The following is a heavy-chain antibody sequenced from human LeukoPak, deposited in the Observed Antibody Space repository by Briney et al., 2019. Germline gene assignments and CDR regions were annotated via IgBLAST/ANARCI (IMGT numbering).Heavy chain of an antibody. CDR2: LGASTGNT. CDR3: ANSVVG. D-gene: IGHD2-15*01. Sequence: PGGSLRLSCAASGFXIRSYGMSWVRQAPGKGLEWVSGLGASTGNTYYAASVKGRFTISRDTSDNTLYLQMNSLRAEDTAIYYCANSVVGWGQGTLVTVSS. V-gene: IGHV3-23*01. J-gene: IGHJ4*02. CDR1: GFXIRSYG.